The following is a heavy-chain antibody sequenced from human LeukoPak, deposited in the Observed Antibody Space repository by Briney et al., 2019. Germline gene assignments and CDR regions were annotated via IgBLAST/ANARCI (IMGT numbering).Heavy chain of an antibody. V-gene: IGHV3-74*01. CDR2: IYGDGSFT. D-gene: IGHD1-26*01. CDR3: ARYSGSYYYPPAWDL. CDR1: GFTFSNFW. J-gene: IGHJ4*02. Sequence: PGGSLRLSCAASGFTFSNFWMHWVRQAPGKGLVWVALIYGDGSFTRYADSVKGRFTISRDNSKNLLYLQMNSLRADDTAIYYCARYSGSYYYPPAWDLWGQGTLVTVSS.